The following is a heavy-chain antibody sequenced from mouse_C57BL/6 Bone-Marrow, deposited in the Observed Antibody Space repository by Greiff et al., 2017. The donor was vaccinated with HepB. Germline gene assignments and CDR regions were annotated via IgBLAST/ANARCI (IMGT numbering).Heavy chain of an antibody. V-gene: IGHV3-6*01. CDR1: GYSITSGYY. D-gene: IGHD1-3*01. Sequence: ESGPGLVKPSQSLSLTCSVTGYSITSGYYWNWIRQFPGNKLEWMGYISYDGSNNYNPSLKNRISITRDTSKNQFFLKLNSVTTEDTATYYCAREVNFYAMDYWGQGTSVTVSS. CDR3: AREVNFYAMDY. J-gene: IGHJ4*01. CDR2: ISYDGSN.